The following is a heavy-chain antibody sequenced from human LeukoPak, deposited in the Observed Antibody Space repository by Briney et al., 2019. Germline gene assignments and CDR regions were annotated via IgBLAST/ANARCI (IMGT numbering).Heavy chain of an antibody. J-gene: IGHJ4*02. V-gene: IGHV3-23*01. CDR2: ISGSGGST. D-gene: IGHD2-15*01. CDR3: AKTKCGGGSCYPHFDY. Sequence: PGGSLRLSCAASGFTFSSYAMSWVRQAPGKGLEWVSAISGSGGSTHYADSVKGRFTIFRDNSKNTLYLQMNSLRAEDTAVYYCAKTKCGGGSCYPHFDYWGQGTLVTVSS. CDR1: GFTFSSYA.